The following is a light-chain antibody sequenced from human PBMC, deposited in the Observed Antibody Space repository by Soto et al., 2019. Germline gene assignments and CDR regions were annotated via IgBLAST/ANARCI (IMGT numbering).Light chain of an antibody. J-gene: IGKJ5*01. CDR1: QSVSSY. V-gene: IGKV3-11*01. CDR2: DAS. CDR3: QQRSSWPIT. Sequence: EIVLTQSPATLSLSPGERATLSCRASQSVSSYLAWHQQKPGQAPRLLIYDASNRATGIPARFSGSGSGTDFTLTISSLEPEDFAVYYCQQRSSWPITFGQGTRLEI.